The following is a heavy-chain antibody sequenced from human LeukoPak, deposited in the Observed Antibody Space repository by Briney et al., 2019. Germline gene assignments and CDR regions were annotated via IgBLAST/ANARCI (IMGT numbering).Heavy chain of an antibody. V-gene: IGHV3-33*01. D-gene: IGHD3-10*01. J-gene: IGHJ6*04. CDR1: GFTFSSYC. CDR2: IWYDGSNK. CDR3: ARDRGFGESHYYYGMDV. Sequence: KSLRLSCAASGFTFSSYCRHWVRQAPGKGLEWVAVIWYDGSNKYYADSVKGRFTIATDNSKNPLYLQMNSLRAEDMAVYYCARDRGFGESHYYYGMDVWGKGNTVSVSS.